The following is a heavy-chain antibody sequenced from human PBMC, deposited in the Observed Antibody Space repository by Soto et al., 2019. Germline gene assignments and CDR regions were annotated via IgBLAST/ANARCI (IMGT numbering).Heavy chain of an antibody. CDR1: GYTFTSYD. V-gene: IGHV1-8*01. J-gene: IGHJ4*02. Sequence: QVQLVQSGAEVKKPGASVKVSCKASGYTFTSYDINWMRQATGQGPEWMGWMNPNSGDTHYAQTFQGRVTMTRNTSISTAYMELSSLRSDDTAMYYCARWYGGNSGDYWGQGTLVTVSS. D-gene: IGHD2-21*02. CDR3: ARWYGGNSGDY. CDR2: MNPNSGDT.